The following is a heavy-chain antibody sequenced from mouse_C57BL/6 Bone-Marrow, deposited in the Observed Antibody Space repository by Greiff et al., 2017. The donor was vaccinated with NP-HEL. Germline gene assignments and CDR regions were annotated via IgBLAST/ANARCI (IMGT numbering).Heavy chain of an antibody. V-gene: IGHV1-64*01. CDR1: GYTFTSYW. Sequence: QVHVKQPGAELVKPGASVKLSCKASGYTFTSYWMHWVKQRPGQGLEWIGMIHPNSGSTNYNEKFKSKATLTVDKSSSTAYMQLSSRTSEDSAFYYCARHYSNYGWCAYWGQGTLVTVSA. CDR3: ARHYSNYGWCAY. J-gene: IGHJ3*01. CDR2: IHPNSGST. D-gene: IGHD2-5*01.